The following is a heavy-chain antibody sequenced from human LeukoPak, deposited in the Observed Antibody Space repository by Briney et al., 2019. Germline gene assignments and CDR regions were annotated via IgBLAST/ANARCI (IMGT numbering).Heavy chain of an antibody. CDR3: ARQFRDYIWGSYRSPGYYYMDV. CDR2: IYYSGNT. J-gene: IGHJ6*03. Sequence: PSETLSLTCTVSGVSISTSSYYWTWIRQPPGKGLEWIGNIYYSGNTYYNPSLKSRVTISVDTSENQSSLKLSSVTAADTAVYYCARQFRDYIWGSYRSPGYYYMDVWGRGTTVTVSS. V-gene: IGHV4-39*01. D-gene: IGHD3-16*02. CDR1: GVSISTSSYY.